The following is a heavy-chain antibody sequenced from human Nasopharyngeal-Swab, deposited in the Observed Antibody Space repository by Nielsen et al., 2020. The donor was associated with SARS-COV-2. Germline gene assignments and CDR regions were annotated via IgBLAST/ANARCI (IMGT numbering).Heavy chain of an antibody. V-gene: IGHV4-59*01. CDR1: GGSISSYY. Sequence: SETLSLTCTVSGGSISSYYWSWIRQPPGKGLEWIGYIHSSGSTNYNPSLKSRVTISVDTSKNQFSLKLSSVTAADTAVYYCARGDALERRSDAFDIWGQGTMVTVSS. CDR2: IHSSGST. D-gene: IGHD1-1*01. J-gene: IGHJ3*02. CDR3: ARGDALERRSDAFDI.